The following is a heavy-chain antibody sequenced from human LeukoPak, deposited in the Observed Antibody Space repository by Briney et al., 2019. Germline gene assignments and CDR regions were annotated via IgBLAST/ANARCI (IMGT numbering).Heavy chain of an antibody. CDR2: FDPEDGET. J-gene: IGHJ4*02. CDR3: ARGYCSSSSCYSADY. V-gene: IGHV1-24*01. CDR1: GYTLTELS. Sequence: ASVKVSCKVSGYTLTELSMHWVRQAPGKGLEWMGGFDPEDGETIYAQKFQGRVTMTEDTSTDTAYMELRSLRFDDTAVYYCARGYCSSSSCYSADYWGQGTLVTVSS. D-gene: IGHD2-2*01.